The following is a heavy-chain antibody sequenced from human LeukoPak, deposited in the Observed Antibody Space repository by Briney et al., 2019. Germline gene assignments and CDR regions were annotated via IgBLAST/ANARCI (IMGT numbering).Heavy chain of an antibody. V-gene: IGHV3-7*01. CDR2: IKPDGSQK. CDR3: AREDMWAFDM. Sequence: PGGSLRLSCAASGFIFSHYWMSWVRQAPGKGLEWVANIKPDGSQKDYVDSVKGRFTISRDNAKNSLYLQVDSLRAEDTAMYYCAREDMWAFDMWGQGTTVTVSS. CDR1: GFIFSHYW. J-gene: IGHJ3*02. D-gene: IGHD2-15*01.